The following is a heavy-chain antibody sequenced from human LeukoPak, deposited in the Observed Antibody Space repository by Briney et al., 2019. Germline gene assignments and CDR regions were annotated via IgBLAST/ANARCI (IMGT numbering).Heavy chain of an antibody. J-gene: IGHJ5*02. Sequence: GGSLRLACAASGFTFSSYAMSWVRQAPGKGLDWVSAISGSGGSTYYADSVKGRFTISRDNSKNTLYLQMNSLRAEDTAVYYCAKEDNIAAHLSWFDPWGQGTLVTVSS. V-gene: IGHV3-23*01. CDR1: GFTFSSYA. CDR3: AKEDNIAAHLSWFDP. D-gene: IGHD6-13*01. CDR2: ISGSGGST.